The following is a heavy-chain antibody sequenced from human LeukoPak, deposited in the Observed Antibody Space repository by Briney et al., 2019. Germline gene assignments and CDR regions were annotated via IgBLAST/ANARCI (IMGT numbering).Heavy chain of an antibody. CDR3: ATSRSEYSSSWYTVDY. CDR2: IYYSGST. Sequence: SETLSLTCTVSGGSISSYYWSWIRQPPGKGLEWIGYIYYSGSTNYNPSLKSRVTISVDTSKNQFSLKLSSVTAADTAVYYCATSRSEYSSSWYTVDYWGQGTLVTVSP. CDR1: GGSISSYY. J-gene: IGHJ4*02. V-gene: IGHV4-59*01. D-gene: IGHD6-13*01.